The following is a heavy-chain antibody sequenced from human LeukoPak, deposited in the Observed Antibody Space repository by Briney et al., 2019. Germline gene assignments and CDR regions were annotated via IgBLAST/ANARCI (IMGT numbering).Heavy chain of an antibody. J-gene: IGHJ4*02. CDR2: IGQDGSEI. CDR3: ARERQQIRYFDY. Sequence: GGSLRLSCAASGFTLGSHWMTWVRQAPGEGLEFVANIGQDGSEINYADSVRGRFTISRDNAKNSLYLQMNSLTAEDTALYYCARERQQIRYFDYWGQGTLVTVSS. D-gene: IGHD6-13*01. CDR1: GFTLGSHW. V-gene: IGHV3-7*03.